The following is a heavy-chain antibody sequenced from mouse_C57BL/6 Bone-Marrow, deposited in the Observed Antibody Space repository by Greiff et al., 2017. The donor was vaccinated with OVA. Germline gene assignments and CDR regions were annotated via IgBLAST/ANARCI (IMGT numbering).Heavy chain of an antibody. J-gene: IGHJ3*01. D-gene: IGHD1-1*01. V-gene: IGHV1-64*01. CDR1: GYTFPSYW. CDR3: ARHGSSSFAY. Sequence: QVQLQQPGAELVKPGASGRLSCKASGYTFPSYWMHXVKQRPGQGLEWIGMIHPNSGSTNYNEKFKGKATLTVDKSSSTAYMQLSSLTSEDSAVYYCARHGSSSFAYWGQGTLVTVSA. CDR2: IHPNSGST.